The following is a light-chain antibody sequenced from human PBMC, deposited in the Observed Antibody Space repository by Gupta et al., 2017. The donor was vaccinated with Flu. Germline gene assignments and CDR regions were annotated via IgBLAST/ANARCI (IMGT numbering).Light chain of an antibody. CDR1: ALPKQF. CDR3: QSADTSGTYRV. CDR2: KDN. J-gene: IGLJ3*02. Sequence: SYELTQPPSVSVSPGQTARITCSGDALPKQFAYWYKQKPGQAPVLVIYKDNERPSGIPERFSGSSSGTTVTLTISGVQAEDEADYYCQSADTSGTYRVFGGGTKVSVL. V-gene: IGLV3-25*02.